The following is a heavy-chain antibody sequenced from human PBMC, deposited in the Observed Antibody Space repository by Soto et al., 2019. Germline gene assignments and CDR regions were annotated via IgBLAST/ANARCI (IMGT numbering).Heavy chain of an antibody. D-gene: IGHD3-3*01. Sequence: ASVKVSCKASGYTFTSYGISWVRQAPGQGLEWMGWISAYNGNTNYAQKLQGRVTMTTDTSTSTAYMELRSLRSDDTAVYYCARRSDFGVAYHYFDYWGQGTLVTVSS. V-gene: IGHV1-18*01. J-gene: IGHJ4*02. CDR1: GYTFTSYG. CDR2: ISAYNGNT. CDR3: ARRSDFGVAYHYFDY.